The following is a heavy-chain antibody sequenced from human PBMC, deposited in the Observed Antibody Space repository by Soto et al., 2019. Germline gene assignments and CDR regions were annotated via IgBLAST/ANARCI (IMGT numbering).Heavy chain of an antibody. J-gene: IGHJ4*02. V-gene: IGHV3-30*18. CDR1: GFTFSSYG. Sequence: PGGSLRLSCAASGFTFSSYGMHWVRQAPGKGLEWVAIISYNASNKSYADSVRGRFTTSRDNSKSTLYLQMNSLRTEDTAVYYCAKEVPTNPLDSWGQGTLVTVSS. CDR3: AKEVPTNPLDS. CDR2: ISYNASNK. D-gene: IGHD2-2*01.